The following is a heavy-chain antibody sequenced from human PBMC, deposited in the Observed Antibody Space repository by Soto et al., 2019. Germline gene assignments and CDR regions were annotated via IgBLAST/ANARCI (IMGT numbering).Heavy chain of an antibody. CDR1: GFTYSTFG. CDR2: IAADGLAQ. Sequence: QVQLVESGGGVVQPGLSLRRSCAASGFTYSTFGMHWVRQAPGKGLEWGAVIAADGLAQSYAGSVKGRFTISRDNSENTLFLQMNNLGAEDTAVYYCAKESFSPQPYWFFDLWGRGTLVTVSS. CDR3: AKESFSPQPYWFFDL. V-gene: IGHV3-30*18. D-gene: IGHD1-1*01. J-gene: IGHJ2*01.